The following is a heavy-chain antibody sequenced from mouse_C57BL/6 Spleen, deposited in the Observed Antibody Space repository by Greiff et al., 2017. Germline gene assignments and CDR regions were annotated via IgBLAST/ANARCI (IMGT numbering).Heavy chain of an antibody. V-gene: IGHV1-52*01. Sequence: QVQLQQPGAELVRPGSSVKLSCKASGYTFTSYWMHWVKQRPIQGLEWIGNIDPSDSETHYNQKFKDKATLTVDKSSSTAYMQLSSLTSEDSAVYYCARSANWALAYWGQGTLVTVSA. CDR3: ARSANWALAY. CDR1: GYTFTSYW. CDR2: IDPSDSET. D-gene: IGHD4-1*01. J-gene: IGHJ3*01.